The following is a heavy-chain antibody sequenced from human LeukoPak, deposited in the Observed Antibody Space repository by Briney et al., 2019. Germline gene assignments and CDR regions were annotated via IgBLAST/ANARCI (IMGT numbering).Heavy chain of an antibody. V-gene: IGHV4-34*01. CDR1: GESFSGYY. Sequence: KPSETLSLTCAVYGESFSGYYWSWIRQPPGKGLEWVGEINHSGSTNYNPSLKSRVTISVDTSKNQFSLKLSSVTAADTAVYYCARVSVDIVVVVAATTYYYGMDVWGKGTTVTVSS. CDR2: INHSGST. J-gene: IGHJ6*04. D-gene: IGHD2-15*01. CDR3: ARVSVDIVVVVAATTYYYGMDV.